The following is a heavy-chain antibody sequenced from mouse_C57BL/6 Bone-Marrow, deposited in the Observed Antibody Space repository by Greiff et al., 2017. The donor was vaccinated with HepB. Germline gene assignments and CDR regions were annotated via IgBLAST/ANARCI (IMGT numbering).Heavy chain of an antibody. CDR2: INPNNGGT. J-gene: IGHJ3*01. Sequence: EVQLQQSGPELVKPGASVKIPCKASGYTFTDYNMDWVKQSHGKSLEWIGDINPNNGGTIYNQKFKGKATLTVDKSSSTAYMELRSLTSEDTAVYYCARDLLWLRRGAYWGQGTLVTVSA. CDR1: GYTFTDYN. CDR3: ARDLLWLRRGAY. D-gene: IGHD2-2*01. V-gene: IGHV1-18*01.